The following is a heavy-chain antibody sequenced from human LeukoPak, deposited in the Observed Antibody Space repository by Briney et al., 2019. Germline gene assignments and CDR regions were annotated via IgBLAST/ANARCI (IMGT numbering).Heavy chain of an antibody. Sequence: GGSLRLSCAASGFTFSHYWMTWVRQAPGKGLEWVANINQDGSEKYYVDSVKGRFTISRDNAKNSLYLQMSSLRVEDTAVYYCFGSGSPFDPWGQGTLVTVSS. V-gene: IGHV3-7*01. CDR1: GFTFSHYW. J-gene: IGHJ5*02. CDR3: FGSGSPFDP. CDR2: INQDGSEK. D-gene: IGHD3-10*01.